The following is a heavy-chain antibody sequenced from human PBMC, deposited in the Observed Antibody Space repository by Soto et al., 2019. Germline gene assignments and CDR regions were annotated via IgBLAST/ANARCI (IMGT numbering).Heavy chain of an antibody. CDR3: TRDGRGLGRLSLFEY. V-gene: IGHV3-53*01. D-gene: IGHD2-21*02. Sequence: ETLSLTCTVSGATLSSGGFHWSWVRQTPGKGLEWVASIYSGETTYYADSVRGRFTISSDKSKNTLYFQLSSLRIEDTAVYYCTRDGRGLGRLSLFEYWGQGVLVTVSS. CDR1: GATLSSGGFH. CDR2: IYSGETT. J-gene: IGHJ4*02.